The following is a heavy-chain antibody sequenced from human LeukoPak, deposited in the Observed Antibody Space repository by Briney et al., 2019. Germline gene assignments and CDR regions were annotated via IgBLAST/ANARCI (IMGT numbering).Heavy chain of an antibody. Sequence: SETLSLTCTVSGGSVSSYYWTWIRQPPGKGLEWIGYIYYSGSTNYNPSLKSRVTISVDTSKNQFSLKLNSVTAADTAVYYCARLSDSSAYQYLRHWGQGTLVAVSS. CDR3: ARLSDSSAYQYLRH. CDR2: IYYSGST. CDR1: GGSVSSYY. D-gene: IGHD3-22*01. V-gene: IGHV4-59*02. J-gene: IGHJ1*01.